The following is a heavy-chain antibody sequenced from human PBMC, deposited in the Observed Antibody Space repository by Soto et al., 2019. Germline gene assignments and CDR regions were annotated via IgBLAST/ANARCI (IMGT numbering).Heavy chain of an antibody. CDR2: IYSGGST. CDR3: AREEYDSSGPIGFDI. CDR1: GFTVSSNY. Sequence: GGSLRLSCAASGFTVSSNYMSWVRQAPGKGLEWVSVIYSGGSTYYADSVKGRFTISRDNSKNTLYLQMNSLRAEDTAVYYCAREEYDSSGPIGFDIWGQGTMVTISS. J-gene: IGHJ3*02. V-gene: IGHV3-53*01. D-gene: IGHD3-22*01.